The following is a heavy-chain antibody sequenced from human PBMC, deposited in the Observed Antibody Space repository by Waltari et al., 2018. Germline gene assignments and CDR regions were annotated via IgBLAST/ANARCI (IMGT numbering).Heavy chain of an antibody. J-gene: IGHJ4*02. Sequence: QVQLVESGGGVVQPGGSLRLSCAASGFTFSSYGMHWVRQAPGKGLGGVAFMRHDGSNKDYADSVKGRFTISRDNSKNTLYVQMNSLRAEDTAVYYCAKDRAAAGGAMDYWGQGTLVTVSS. D-gene: IGHD6-13*01. CDR2: MRHDGSNK. CDR1: GFTFSSYG. CDR3: AKDRAAAGGAMDY. V-gene: IGHV3-30*02.